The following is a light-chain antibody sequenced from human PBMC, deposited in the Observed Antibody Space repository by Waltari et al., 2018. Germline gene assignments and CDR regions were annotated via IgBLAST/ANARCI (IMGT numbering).Light chain of an antibody. CDR3: QHRSDWPWT. CDR2: DAS. CDR1: QSISSH. Sequence: EIVLTQSPATLSLSPGERATLSCRASQSISSHLAWYQQKPGQAPRLLVFDASNRATGIPARFSGAGSGTDFTLSITTLGPEDFAVYYCQHRSDWPWTFGQGTKVEFK. J-gene: IGKJ1*01. V-gene: IGKV3-11*01.